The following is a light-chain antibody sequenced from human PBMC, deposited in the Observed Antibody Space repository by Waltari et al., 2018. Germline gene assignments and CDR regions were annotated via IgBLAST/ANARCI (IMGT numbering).Light chain of an antibody. CDR1: STALGSHDF. J-gene: IGLJ1*01. CDR2: DVS. CDR3: SSYTRGRTYV. V-gene: IGLV2-14*03. Sequence: QSALTPPASVSGSPGQSIAISCSASSTALGSHDFVSWYQQHPGIAPKLIIFDVSNRPSGISYRFSGSKFGNTASLTIFGLQAEDEADYYCSSYTRGRTYVFGSGTKVTVL.